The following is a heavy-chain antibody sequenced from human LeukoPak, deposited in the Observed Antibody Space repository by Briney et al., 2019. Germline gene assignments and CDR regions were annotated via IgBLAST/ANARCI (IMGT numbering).Heavy chain of an antibody. CDR2: FDPEDGET. D-gene: IGHD3-22*01. J-gene: IGHJ4*02. CDR3: ATTLSYYYDSSGYLHDY. V-gene: IGHV1-24*01. Sequence: EASVKVSCKVSGYTLTELSMHWVRQAPGKGLEWMGGFDPEDGETIYAQKFQGRVTMTEDTSTDTAYMELSSLRSEDTAVYYCATTLSYYYDSSGYLHDYWGQGTLVTVSS. CDR1: GYTLTELS.